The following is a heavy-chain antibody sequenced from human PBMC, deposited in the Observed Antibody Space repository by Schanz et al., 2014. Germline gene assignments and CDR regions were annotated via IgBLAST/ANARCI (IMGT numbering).Heavy chain of an antibody. CDR2: IYSGGDT. D-gene: IGHD6-6*01. J-gene: IGHJ3*02. CDR3: ARLATSKSRLGDAVDI. V-gene: IGHV3-66*04. CDR1: GFSVSSNF. Sequence: EVQLVESGGGLVQPGGSLRLSCAASGFSVSSNFMTWVRQAPGKGLEWVSLIYSGGDTNYAGSVKGRFTISRDGSKNTLYLQMNSLRAEDTAVYYCARLATSKSRLGDAVDIWGQGTMVTVSS.